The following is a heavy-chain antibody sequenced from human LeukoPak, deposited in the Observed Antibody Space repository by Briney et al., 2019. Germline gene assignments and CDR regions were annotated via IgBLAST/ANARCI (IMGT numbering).Heavy chain of an antibody. CDR3: ARRLSGSYLDP. CDR1: GRSISSYY. J-gene: IGHJ5*02. V-gene: IGHV4-59*08. D-gene: IGHD1-26*01. CDR2: IYYSGST. Sequence: PSETLSLTCTVSGRSISSYYWSWIRQPPGKGLEWIGYIYYSGSTNYNPSLKSRVTISVDTSKNQFSLKLSSVTAADTAVYYCARRLSGSYLDPWGQGTLVTVSS.